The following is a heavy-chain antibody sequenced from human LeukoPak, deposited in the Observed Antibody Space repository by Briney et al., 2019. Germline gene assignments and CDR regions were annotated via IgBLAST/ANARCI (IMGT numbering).Heavy chain of an antibody. J-gene: IGHJ3*01. CDR3: ASRSFYDSSGYYSP. D-gene: IGHD3-22*01. CDR1: GGSVSSNTYY. Sequence: KPSETLSLTCTVSGGSVSSNTYYWGWIRQPPGKGLEWIGTIYCSVNTYYNPSLKSRVTISVDTSKNQFSLKLSSVTAADTAVYYCASRSFYDSSGYYSPWGQGTMVTVSS. CDR2: IYCSVNT. V-gene: IGHV4-39*07.